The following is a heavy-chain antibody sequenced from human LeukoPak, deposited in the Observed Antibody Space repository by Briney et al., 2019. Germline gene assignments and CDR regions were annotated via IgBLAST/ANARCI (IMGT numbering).Heavy chain of an antibody. CDR1: GFSVSSNY. V-gene: IGHV3-53*01. CDR3: ARDEAFDI. J-gene: IGHJ3*02. Sequence: AGGSLRLSCAASGFSVSSNYMSWVRQAPGKGLEWVSVIYSGGYTYYADSVKGRFTISRDNSKNTVYLQMSSLRAEDTAIYYCARDEAFDIWGQGTMVTVSS. CDR2: IYSGGYT.